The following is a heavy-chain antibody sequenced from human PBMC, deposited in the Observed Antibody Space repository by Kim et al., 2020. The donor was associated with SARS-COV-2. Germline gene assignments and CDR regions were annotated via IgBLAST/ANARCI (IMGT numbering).Heavy chain of an antibody. Sequence: ASVKVSCKASGYTFTSYYMHWVLQAPGQGLEWMGIINPSGGSTSYAQKFQGRVTMTRDTSTSTVYMELSSLRSEDTAVYYCAREPIFGVVIIAALPTDGMDVWGQGTTVTVSS. D-gene: IGHD3-3*01. V-gene: IGHV1-46*01. J-gene: IGHJ6*02. CDR3: AREPIFGVVIIAALPTDGMDV. CDR2: INPSGGST. CDR1: GYTFTSYY.